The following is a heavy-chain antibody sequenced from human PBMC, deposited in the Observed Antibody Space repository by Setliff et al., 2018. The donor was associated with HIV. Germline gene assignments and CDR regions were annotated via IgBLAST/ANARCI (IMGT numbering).Heavy chain of an antibody. Sequence: SETLSLTCTVSGGSISNSNYYWGWIRQPPGKGLEWVGSIYYIGTTYYNPSLKSRVTISIDTSKNDFSLKLTSVTAADTAMYCCARLASTRDWYFDLWGRGTLVTVSS. CDR3: ARLASTRDWYFDL. CDR2: IYYIGTT. CDR1: GGSISNSNYY. V-gene: IGHV4-39*02. J-gene: IGHJ2*01.